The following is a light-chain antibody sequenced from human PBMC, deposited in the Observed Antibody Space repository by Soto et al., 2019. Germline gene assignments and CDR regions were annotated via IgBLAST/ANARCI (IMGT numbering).Light chain of an antibody. Sequence: QSVLAQPASVSGSHGQSITISCTGTSSDIGDYKYVSWYQHHPGKAPKLIIYDVNNRPSGVSNRFSGSKSGNTASLTISGLQAEDEADYYCNSFTRSSTLVVFGGGTKLTVL. CDR3: NSFTRSSTLVV. CDR2: DVN. CDR1: SSDIGDYKY. V-gene: IGLV2-14*01. J-gene: IGLJ2*01.